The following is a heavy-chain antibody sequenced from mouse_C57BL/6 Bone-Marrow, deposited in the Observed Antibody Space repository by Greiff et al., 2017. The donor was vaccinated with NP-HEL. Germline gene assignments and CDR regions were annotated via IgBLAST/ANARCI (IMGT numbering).Heavy chain of an antibody. Sequence: QVQLKESGPGLVQPSQSLPITCTVSGFSLTSYGVHWVRQSPGKGLEWLGVIWRGGSTDYNAAFMSRLSITKDNSKSQVFFKMNSLQADDTAIYYCAKKGGYGSSYGSYWYFDVWGTGTTVTVSS. D-gene: IGHD1-1*01. V-gene: IGHV2-5*01. CDR1: GFSLTSYG. CDR3: AKKGGYGSSYGSYWYFDV. CDR2: IWRGGST. J-gene: IGHJ1*03.